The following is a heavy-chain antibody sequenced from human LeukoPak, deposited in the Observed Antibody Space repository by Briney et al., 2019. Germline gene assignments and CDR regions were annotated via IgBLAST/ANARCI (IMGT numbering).Heavy chain of an antibody. CDR1: GYSISSGYY. CDR3: TRDPTIFGVAQAVFDY. V-gene: IGHV4-38-2*02. Sequence: SETLSLTCAVSGYSISSGYYWGWIRQPPGKRLEWIGSIYHSGSTYYNPSLKSRVTISVDTSKNQFSLKLSSVTAADTAVYYCTRDPTIFGVAQAVFDYWGQGTLVTVSS. CDR2: IYHSGST. D-gene: IGHD3-3*01. J-gene: IGHJ4*02.